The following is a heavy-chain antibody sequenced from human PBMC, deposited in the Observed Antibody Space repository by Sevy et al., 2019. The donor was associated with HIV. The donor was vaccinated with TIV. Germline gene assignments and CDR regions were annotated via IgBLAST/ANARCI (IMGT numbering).Heavy chain of an antibody. CDR1: GLTFSSYS. J-gene: IGHJ6*03. D-gene: IGHD3-10*01. CDR3: ARVTMQGFGGYYYYYYMDV. CDR2: ISSSSSYI. Sequence: GGSLRLSCAASGLTFSSYSMNWVRQAPGKGLEWVSPISSSSSYIYYADSVKGRFTISRDNAKNSLYLQMNSLRAEDTAVYYCARVTMQGFGGYYYYYYMDVWGKGTTVTVSS. V-gene: IGHV3-21*01.